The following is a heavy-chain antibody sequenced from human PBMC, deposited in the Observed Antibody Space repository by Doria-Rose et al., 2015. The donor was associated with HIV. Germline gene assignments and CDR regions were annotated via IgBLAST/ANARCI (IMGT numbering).Heavy chain of an antibody. CDR3: ARIKSSRWYHKYYFDF. J-gene: IGHJ4*02. CDR2: IFSDYER. D-gene: IGHD6-13*01. CDR1: GVSLSSPGMG. Sequence: SGPVLVKPTETLTLTCTVSGVSLSSPGMGVSWIRQPPGKALEWLASIFSDYERSYNTSLKSRLTISRGTSKSQVVLTMTDMDPVDTATYYCARIKSSRWYHKYYFDFWGQGTLVIVSA. V-gene: IGHV2-26*01.